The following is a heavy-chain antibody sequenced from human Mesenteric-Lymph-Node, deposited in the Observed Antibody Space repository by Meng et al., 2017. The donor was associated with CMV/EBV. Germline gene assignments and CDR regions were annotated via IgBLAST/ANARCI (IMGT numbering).Heavy chain of an antibody. J-gene: IGHJ4*02. Sequence: SETLSLTCAVYGGSFSGYYWSWIRQPPGKGLEWIGEINHSGSTNYNPSLKSRVTISVDTSKNQFSLKLSSVTAADTAVNYCARAASYCTNGVCYFDYWGQGTLVTVSS. V-gene: IGHV4-34*01. D-gene: IGHD2-8*01. CDR3: ARAASYCTNGVCYFDY. CDR1: GGSFSGYY. CDR2: INHSGST.